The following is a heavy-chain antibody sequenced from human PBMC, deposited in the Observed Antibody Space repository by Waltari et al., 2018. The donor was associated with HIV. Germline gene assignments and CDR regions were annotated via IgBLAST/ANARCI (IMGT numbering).Heavy chain of an antibody. CDR3: ARGPRPSTVTAPGWYFDL. Sequence: QVQLQQWGSGLLQPSDTLYRTYAAQGVSFSGYSSTLILQPPGKGLEWIGEINHNRVANYNPSLKKRVIMSVDISKNQFSLKLDSVTAADTALYYCARGPRPSTVTAPGWYFDLWGRGTLVIVSS. D-gene: IGHD4-17*01. CDR1: GVSFSGYS. J-gene: IGHJ2*01. V-gene: IGHV4-34*02. CDR2: INHNRVA.